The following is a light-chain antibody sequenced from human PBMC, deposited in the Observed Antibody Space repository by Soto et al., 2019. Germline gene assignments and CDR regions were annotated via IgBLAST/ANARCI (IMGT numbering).Light chain of an antibody. CDR3: QQYGHSLWT. Sequence: ERVMTQYPATVSVSPGERATLTCRASQSVARNLAWYQQKPGQAPRLLVYGASSRATGIPNRFSGSGSGTDFTLTVSRLEPEDYAVYYCQQYGHSLWTFGQGTKVDIK. J-gene: IGKJ1*01. CDR1: QSVARN. CDR2: GAS. V-gene: IGKV3-20*01.